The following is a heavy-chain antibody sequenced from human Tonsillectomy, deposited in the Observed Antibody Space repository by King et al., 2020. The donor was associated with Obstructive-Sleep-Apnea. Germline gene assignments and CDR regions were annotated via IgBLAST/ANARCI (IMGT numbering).Heavy chain of an antibody. V-gene: IGHV4-30-2*01. Sequence: QLQESGSGLVKPSQTLSLTCAVSGGSISSGGYSWSWIRQPPGKGLEWIGYIYHSGSTYYNPSLKSRVTISVDRSKNQFSLKLSSVTAADTAVYYCASGSVDTAMVTFDYWGHGTLVTVSS. CDR3: ASGSVDTAMVTFDY. J-gene: IGHJ4*01. D-gene: IGHD5-18*01. CDR2: IYHSGST. CDR1: GGSISSGGYS.